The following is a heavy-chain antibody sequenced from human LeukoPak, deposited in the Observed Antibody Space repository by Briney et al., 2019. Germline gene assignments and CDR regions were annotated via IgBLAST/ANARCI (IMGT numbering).Heavy chain of an antibody. D-gene: IGHD2-8*01. CDR2: INHSGST. CDR3: ARVNYIVLMVYAIRKYFDY. Sequence: PSETLSLTCTVSGGSISSYYWSWIRQPPGKGLEWIGEINHSGSTNYNPSLKSRVTISVDTSKNQFSLKLSSVTAADTAVYYCARVNYIVLMVYAIRKYFDYWGQGTLVTVSS. J-gene: IGHJ4*02. V-gene: IGHV4-34*01. CDR1: GGSISSYY.